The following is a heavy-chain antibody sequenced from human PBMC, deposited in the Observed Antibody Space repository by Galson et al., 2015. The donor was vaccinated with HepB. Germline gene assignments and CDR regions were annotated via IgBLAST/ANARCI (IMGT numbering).Heavy chain of an antibody. J-gene: IGHJ3*02. Sequence: SLRLSCAASGFSLSNYAMNWVRQAPGKGLEWVSVINGGGGSTYCADSVKGRFTFSRDDSNNMVYLQMTSLRAEDTAVYYCAKDHSSRNGIYDPFDIWGQGTMVTVSS. D-gene: IGHD5-24*01. V-gene: IGHV3-23*01. CDR1: GFSLSNYA. CDR3: AKDHSSRNGIYDPFDI. CDR2: INGGGGST.